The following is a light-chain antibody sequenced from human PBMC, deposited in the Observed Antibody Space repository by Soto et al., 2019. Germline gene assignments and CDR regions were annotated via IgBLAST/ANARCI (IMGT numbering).Light chain of an antibody. Sequence: QSVLTQPASVSGSPGQSITISCTGASSDVGSCNLVSWYQQHPGQVPKLIIFDASKRPSGVSNRFSGSQSGETASLTISGLRDEDENDYYCCSYAGSGTYVFGTGTKLTVL. J-gene: IGLJ1*01. CDR2: DAS. CDR1: SSDVGSCNL. CDR3: CSYAGSGTYV. V-gene: IGLV2-23*01.